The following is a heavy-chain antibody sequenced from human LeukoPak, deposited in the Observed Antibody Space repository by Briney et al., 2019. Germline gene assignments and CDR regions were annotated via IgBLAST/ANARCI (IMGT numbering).Heavy chain of an antibody. Sequence: ASVKVSCKASGYTFTGYYMHWVRQAPGQGLEWMGWINPNSGGTNYAQKFQGRVTMTRDTSISTAYMELSRLRSDDTAVYYCASTVPAQQYYFDYWGQGTLVTVSS. CDR1: GYTFTGYY. D-gene: IGHD2-2*01. CDR2: INPNSGGT. J-gene: IGHJ4*02. CDR3: ASTVPAQQYYFDY. V-gene: IGHV1-2*02.